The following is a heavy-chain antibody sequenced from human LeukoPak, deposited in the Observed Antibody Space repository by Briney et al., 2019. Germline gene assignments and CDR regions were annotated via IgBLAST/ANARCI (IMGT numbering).Heavy chain of an antibody. CDR2: MKSKRDGGKT. Sequence: GGSLRLSCAASGFTLSDAWMGWVRQAPGKGLEWVGRMKSKRDGGKTDYAAPVKGRFTVSRDDSKNTLYLQMNSLKTEDTAVYYCTTGHYSTHGDDWGQGTLATVSS. V-gene: IGHV3-15*01. J-gene: IGHJ4*02. D-gene: IGHD4-11*01. CDR3: TTGHYSTHGDD. CDR1: GFTLSDAW.